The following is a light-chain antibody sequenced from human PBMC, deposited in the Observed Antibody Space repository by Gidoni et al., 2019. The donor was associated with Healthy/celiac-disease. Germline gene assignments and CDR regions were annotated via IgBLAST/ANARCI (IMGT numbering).Light chain of an antibody. Sequence: DIQMTQSPSTLSASVGDRVTITCRASQSINIWLAWYQQKPGKAPKLLIYDASSLESGVPSRFSGSGSGTEFTLTISSLQPDDFATFYCQQYDSYPGTFGQGTKVEIK. CDR2: DAS. V-gene: IGKV1-5*01. J-gene: IGKJ1*01. CDR3: QQYDSYPGT. CDR1: QSINIW.